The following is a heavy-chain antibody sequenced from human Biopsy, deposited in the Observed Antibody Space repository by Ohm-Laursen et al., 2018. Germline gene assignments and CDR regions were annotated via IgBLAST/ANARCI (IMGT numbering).Heavy chain of an antibody. D-gene: IGHD5-24*01. Sequence: GTLSLTCTVSGDSISSYYWSWIRQPPGKGLEWIGCIYFTGRTSYNPSLKSRVTMSVNTSKKQFSLRLSSVTAADTAVYYCASAGYNPDWNFDLWGRGTRVTVSS. J-gene: IGHJ2*01. CDR1: GDSISSYY. CDR3: ASAGYNPDWNFDL. CDR2: IYFTGRT. V-gene: IGHV4-4*07.